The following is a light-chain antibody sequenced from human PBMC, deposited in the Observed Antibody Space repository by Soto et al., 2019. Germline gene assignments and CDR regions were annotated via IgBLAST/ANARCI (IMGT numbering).Light chain of an antibody. J-gene: IGKJ1*01. CDR1: ETVATN. V-gene: IGKV3-15*01. Sequence: EVVMTQSPATLSVSPGERATLSCRASETVATNLAWYQQKPGQAPRLLISGASTRAAGISDRFRGIGSGTEFTLTISSLRSEDSAIYYCLQYFEWPPMTFGQGTKVEI. CDR2: GAS. CDR3: LQYFEWPPMT.